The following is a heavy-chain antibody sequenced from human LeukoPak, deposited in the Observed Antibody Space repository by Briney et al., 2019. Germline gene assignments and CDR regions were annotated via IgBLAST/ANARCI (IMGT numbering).Heavy chain of an antibody. D-gene: IGHD2-15*01. V-gene: IGHV1-69*05. J-gene: IGHJ3*02. CDR2: IIPIFGTA. CDR1: GGTFSSYA. CDR3: ARDTAAEGAFDI. Sequence: SVKVSCKASGGTFSSYAISWVRQAPGQGLEWMGGIIPIFGTANYAQKFQGRVTITTNESTSTAYMELSSLRSEDTAVYYCARDTAAEGAFDIWGQGTMVTVSS.